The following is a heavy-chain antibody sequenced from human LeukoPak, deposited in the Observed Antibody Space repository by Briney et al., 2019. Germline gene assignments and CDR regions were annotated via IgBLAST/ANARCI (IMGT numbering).Heavy chain of an antibody. CDR2: ISYDGSNK. Sequence: GGSLRLSCAASGFTFSSYGMHWVRQAPGKGLEWVAVISYDGSNKYYADSVKGRFTISGDNSKNTLYLQMNSLRAEDTAVYYCAREYFIQYYYGSGSYSQYPPDYWGQGTLVTVSS. J-gene: IGHJ4*02. D-gene: IGHD3-10*01. CDR1: GFTFSSYG. CDR3: AREYFIQYYYGSGSYSQYPPDY. V-gene: IGHV3-30*03.